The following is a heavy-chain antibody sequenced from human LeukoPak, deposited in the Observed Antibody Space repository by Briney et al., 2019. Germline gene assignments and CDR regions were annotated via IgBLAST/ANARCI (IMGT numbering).Heavy chain of an antibody. D-gene: IGHD6-13*01. Sequence: SETLSLTCAVYGGSFSGYYWSWIRQPPRKGLEWIGEINHSGSTNYNPSLKSRVTISVDTSKNQFSLKLSSVTAADTAVYYCAEHGYSSSWNFDYWGQGTLVTVSS. CDR3: AEHGYSSSWNFDY. CDR1: GGSFSGYY. J-gene: IGHJ4*02. CDR2: INHSGST. V-gene: IGHV4-34*01.